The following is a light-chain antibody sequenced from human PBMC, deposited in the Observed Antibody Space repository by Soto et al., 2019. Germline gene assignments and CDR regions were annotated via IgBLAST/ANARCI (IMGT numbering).Light chain of an antibody. CDR1: QGISSY. Sequence: DIQLTQSPSFLSASVGDRVTITCRASQGISSYLAWYQQKPGKAPRLLIYAASTLPSGVPSRFSGSGSGTEFTLTISSLQPEDFATYYCQQLNNYPITFGQGTRLEIK. J-gene: IGKJ5*01. V-gene: IGKV1-9*01. CDR2: AAS. CDR3: QQLNNYPIT.